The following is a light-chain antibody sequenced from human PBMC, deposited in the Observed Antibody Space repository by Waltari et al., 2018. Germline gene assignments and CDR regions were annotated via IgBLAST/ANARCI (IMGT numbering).Light chain of an antibody. CDR1: QGISSY. V-gene: IGKV1-9*01. Sequence: DIQLTQSPSFLSASVGDRVTITCRASQGISSYLAWYQQKPGKASTLLIYAASTLQSGVPSRFSGSGSGTEFTRTSSSLQPEDFATDYCQQHNSHQLTFGGGTKVEIK. CDR3: QQHNSHQLT. CDR2: AAS. J-gene: IGKJ4*01.